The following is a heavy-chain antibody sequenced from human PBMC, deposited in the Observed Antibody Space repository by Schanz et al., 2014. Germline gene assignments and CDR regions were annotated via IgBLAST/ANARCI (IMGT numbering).Heavy chain of an antibody. CDR2: ISSSGSYI. CDR1: EFTFSSYK. CDR3: ARDGDRFYHNYYMDV. J-gene: IGHJ6*03. Sequence: VQFVESGGGVVQFGRSLRLSCEASEFTFSSYKMNWVRQAPGKGLEWVSSISSSGSYIHYADSVKGRFTVSRDNARNSLYLHMNTLGAEDTAVYYCARDGDRFYHNYYMDVWGKGTTVTVSS. D-gene: IGHD4-17*01. V-gene: IGHV3-21*01.